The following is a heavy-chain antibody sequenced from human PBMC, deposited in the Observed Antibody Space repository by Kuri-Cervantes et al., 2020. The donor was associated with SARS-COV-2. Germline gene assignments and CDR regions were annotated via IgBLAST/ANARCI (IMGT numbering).Heavy chain of an antibody. D-gene: IGHD5-18*01. J-gene: IGHJ4*02. CDR2: IRYDGSNK. CDR3: AKELIQLWGLDY. CDR1: GFTSSSYA. Sequence: GESLKISCAASGFTSSSYAMHWVRQAPGKGLEWVAFIRYDGSNKYYADSVKGRFTISRDNSKNTLYLQMNSLRAEDTAVYYCAKELIQLWGLDYWGQGTLVTVSS. V-gene: IGHV3-30*02.